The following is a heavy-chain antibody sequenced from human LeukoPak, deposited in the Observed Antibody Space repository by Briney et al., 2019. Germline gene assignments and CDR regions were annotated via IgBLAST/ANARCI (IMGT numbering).Heavy chain of an antibody. Sequence: GGSLRLSCAASGFTFSSYWMHWVRQAPGKGLVWVARINTDWSITNYADSVKGRFTISRDNAKSTLFLQMNSLRAEDTAVYYCARDRQLWAVGFDAFDIWGQGTMVTVSS. CDR2: INTDWSIT. D-gene: IGHD5-18*01. J-gene: IGHJ3*02. V-gene: IGHV3-74*01. CDR1: GFTFSSYW. CDR3: ARDRQLWAVGFDAFDI.